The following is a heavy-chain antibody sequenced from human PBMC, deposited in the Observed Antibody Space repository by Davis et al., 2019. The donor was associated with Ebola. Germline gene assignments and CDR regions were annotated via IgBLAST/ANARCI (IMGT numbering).Heavy chain of an antibody. J-gene: IGHJ6*04. D-gene: IGHD4-17*01. CDR2: INHRGST. CDR3: ARDHPYGDYSYYYYYGMDF. V-gene: IGHV4-34*01. CDR1: GGSFRGYY. Sequence: SETLSLTCAVHGGSFRGYYWSWIRQSPGKGLEWIGEINHRGSTSYNPSLKSRVTISVDRSKNQFTLEVNSLTAADTAVYYCARDHPYGDYSYYYYYGMDFWGKGTTVTVSS.